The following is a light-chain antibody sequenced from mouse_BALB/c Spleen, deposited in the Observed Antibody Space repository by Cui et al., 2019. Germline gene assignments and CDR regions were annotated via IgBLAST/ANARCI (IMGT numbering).Light chain of an antibody. Sequence: KIVMTQSPKSMSMSVGERVTLSCKASENVGTYVSWYQQKPEQSPKLLIYGASNRYTGVPDRFTGSGSATDFTLTISSVQAEDLADYHCGQSYSYPFTFGSGTKLEIK. CDR1: ENVGTY. CDR3: GQSYSYPFT. V-gene: IGKV6-20*01. CDR2: GAS. J-gene: IGKJ4*01.